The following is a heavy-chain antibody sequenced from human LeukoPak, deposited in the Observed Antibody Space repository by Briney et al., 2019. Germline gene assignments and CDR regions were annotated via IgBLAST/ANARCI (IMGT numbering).Heavy chain of an antibody. CDR2: IDNSGRNT. V-gene: IGHV3-23*01. CDR3: AELGITMIGGV. D-gene: IGHD3-10*02. Sequence: PGGSLRLSCAVSGFTFSSYAMNWVRQPPGKGLEWVSAIDNSGRNTFYADSVKGRFTISRDNSKNTLYLQMNSLRAEDTAVYYCAELGITMIGGVWGKGTTVTISS. CDR1: GFTFSSYA. J-gene: IGHJ6*04.